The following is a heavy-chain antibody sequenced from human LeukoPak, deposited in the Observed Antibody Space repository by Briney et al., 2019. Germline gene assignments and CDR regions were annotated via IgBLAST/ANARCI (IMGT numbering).Heavy chain of an antibody. CDR1: GYTFTSYD. J-gene: IGHJ6*03. CDR3: ARGHLELVVVPAAMHYYYMDV. D-gene: IGHD2-2*01. V-gene: IGHV1-8*03. Sequence: ASVKVSCKASGYTFTSYDINWVRQATGQGLEWMGWMNPNSGNTGYAQKFQGRVTITRNTSISTAYMELSSLRSEDTAVYYCARGHLELVVVPAAMHYYYMDVWGKGTTVTVSS. CDR2: MNPNSGNT.